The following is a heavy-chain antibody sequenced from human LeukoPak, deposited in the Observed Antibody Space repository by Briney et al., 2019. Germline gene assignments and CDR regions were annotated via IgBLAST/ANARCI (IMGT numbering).Heavy chain of an antibody. J-gene: IGHJ4*02. Sequence: GESLKISCQESGFSFNTSWFAWVRQMPGKGLEWIGIIYPRDSDSRYSPSFQGRVTLSVDRSINTAYLHWGSLGPSDTAIYYCATNPYYRFADWGQGTLVAVSS. D-gene: IGHD1-26*01. CDR1: GFSFNTSW. CDR2: IYPRDSDS. V-gene: IGHV5-51*01. CDR3: ATNPYYRFAD.